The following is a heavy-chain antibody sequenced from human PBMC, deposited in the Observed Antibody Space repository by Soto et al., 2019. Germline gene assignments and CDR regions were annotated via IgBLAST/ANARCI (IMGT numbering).Heavy chain of an antibody. CDR2: IYYSGST. V-gene: IGHV4-59*08. D-gene: IGHD4-4*01. CDR1: GGSVSSYY. J-gene: IGHJ4*02. Sequence: SETLSLTCTVSGGSVSSYYWSWIRQPPGKGLEWIGYIYYSGSTKYNPSLKSRVTMSVDTSNNQFSPKMSSVTAADTAVYYCARHSNRNYGLFYFDYWGLGALVTVS. CDR3: ARHSNRNYGLFYFDY.